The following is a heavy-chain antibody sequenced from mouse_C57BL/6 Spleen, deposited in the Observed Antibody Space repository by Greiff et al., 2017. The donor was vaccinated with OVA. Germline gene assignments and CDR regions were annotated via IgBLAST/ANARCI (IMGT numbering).Heavy chain of an antibody. CDR2: INPYNGGT. Sequence: EVKLQESGPVLVKPGASVKMSCKASGYTFTDYYMNWVKQSHGKSLEWIGVINPYNGGTSYNQKFKGKATLTVDKSSSTAYMALNSLTSEDSAVYYCARWGDYDDRSGFDYWGQGTTLTVSS. V-gene: IGHV1-19*01. J-gene: IGHJ2*01. CDR3: ARWGDYDDRSGFDY. D-gene: IGHD2-4*01. CDR1: GYTFTDYY.